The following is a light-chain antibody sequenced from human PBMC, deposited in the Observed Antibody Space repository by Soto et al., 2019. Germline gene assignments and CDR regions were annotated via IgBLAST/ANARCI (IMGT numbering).Light chain of an antibody. CDR3: SSYTLTTAL. J-gene: IGLJ2*01. Sequence: QSVLTQPASVSGSPGQSITISCTGGLGIYNYVSWYQQHPRKVPKLLIYEVKNRPSGVSDRFSGSKSGDTASLTISGLQAEDAADYYCSSYTLTTALFGGGTKVTVL. CDR2: EVK. CDR1: GLGIYNY. V-gene: IGLV2-14*01.